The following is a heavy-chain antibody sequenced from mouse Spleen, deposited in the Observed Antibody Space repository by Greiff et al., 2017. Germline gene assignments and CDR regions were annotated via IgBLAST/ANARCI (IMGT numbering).Heavy chain of an antibody. CDR2: IRNKANGYTT. J-gene: IGHJ3*01. D-gene: IGHD2-4*01. Sequence: EVQVVESGGGLVQPGGSLSLSCAASGFTFTDYYMSWVRQPPGKALEWLGFIRNKANGYTTEYSASVKGRFTISRDNSQSILYLQMNALRAEDSATYYCARYRGYDHDGWFADWGQGTLVTVSA. CDR3: ARYRGYDHDGWFAD. V-gene: IGHV7-3*01. CDR1: GFTFTDYY.